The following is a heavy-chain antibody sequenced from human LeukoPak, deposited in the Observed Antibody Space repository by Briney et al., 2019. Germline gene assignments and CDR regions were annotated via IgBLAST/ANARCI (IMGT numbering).Heavy chain of an antibody. D-gene: IGHD2-2*02. Sequence: GGSLRLSCAASGFTFSSYSMNWVRQAPGKGLEWVSSISSSSSYIYYADSVKGRFTISRDNAKNSLYLQMNSLRAEDTAVYYCARDDLIVVVPAAIFDYWGQGTLVTVSS. CDR1: GFTFSSYS. CDR2: ISSSSSYI. V-gene: IGHV3-21*01. CDR3: ARDDLIVVVPAAIFDY. J-gene: IGHJ4*02.